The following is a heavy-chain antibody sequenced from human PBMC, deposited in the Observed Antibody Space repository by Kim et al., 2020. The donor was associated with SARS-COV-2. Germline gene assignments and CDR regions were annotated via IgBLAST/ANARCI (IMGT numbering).Heavy chain of an antibody. Sequence: GGSLRLSCAASGFTFSNAWMSWVRQAPGKGLEWVGRIKSKTDGGTSDYSAHVQGRFTISRADSKNTLYLQMNSLKTEDTAVYYCTTDGDSSGWYSNAFDIWGEGTMVSVSS. V-gene: IGHV3-15*01. CDR2: IKSKTDGGTS. CDR3: TTDGDSSGWYSNAFDI. D-gene: IGHD6-19*01. J-gene: IGHJ3*02. CDR1: GFTFSNAW.